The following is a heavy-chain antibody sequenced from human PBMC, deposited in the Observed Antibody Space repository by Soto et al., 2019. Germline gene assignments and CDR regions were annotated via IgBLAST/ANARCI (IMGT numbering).Heavy chain of an antibody. Sequence: SETLSLTCTVSGGSINTFYWSWVRQPAGKGLERIGRIFSSGSTSFNPSLESRVAMSVDTPKNHFSLNLSSVTAADMAVYYCAREGSYSAYNFAHGIQLWSFDFWGQGALVTVSS. V-gene: IGHV4-4*07. CDR1: GGSINTFY. J-gene: IGHJ4*02. CDR2: IFSSGST. CDR3: AREGSYSAYNFAHGIQLWSFDF. D-gene: IGHD5-12*01.